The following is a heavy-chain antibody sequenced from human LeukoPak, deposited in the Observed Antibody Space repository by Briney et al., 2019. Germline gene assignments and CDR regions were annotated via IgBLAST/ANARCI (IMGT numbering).Heavy chain of an antibody. Sequence: SETPSLTCTVSGGSLSSYYWSWVRQPPGGGLGWGGYIYYSGSTNYKPPLKSRVTISVDTPKNQFSLKRSSVTPADTVVYYCARVYNYYFDYWGQGTLVTVSS. J-gene: IGHJ4*02. CDR2: IYYSGST. CDR1: GGSLSSYY. V-gene: IGHV4-59*01. D-gene: IGHD1-1*01. CDR3: ARVYNYYFDY.